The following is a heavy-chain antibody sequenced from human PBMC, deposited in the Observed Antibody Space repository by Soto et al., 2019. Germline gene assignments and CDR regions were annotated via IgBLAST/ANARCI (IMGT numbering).Heavy chain of an antibody. CDR3: ASSLSRSSAGRYFDY. D-gene: IGHD3-10*01. V-gene: IGHV4-59*01. J-gene: IGHJ4*02. Sequence: QVQLQESGPGLVKPSETLSLTCTVSGGSISSYYWSWIRQPPGKGLEWLGYIYYSGSTNYNPSLKRRFTISGATSKNQFPPTPSSVTAADTAVHYGASSLSRSSAGRYFDYWGQGTLVTVSS. CDR2: IYYSGST. CDR1: GGSISSYY.